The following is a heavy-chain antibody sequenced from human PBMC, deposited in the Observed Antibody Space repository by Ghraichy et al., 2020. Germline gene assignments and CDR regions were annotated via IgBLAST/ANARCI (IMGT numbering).Heavy chain of an antibody. J-gene: IGHJ6*03. CDR1: GGTFSSYA. CDR2: IIPVFGTA. D-gene: IGHD2-15*01. CDR3: ASDPGYCSGGSCYSGNYMDV. Sequence: SVKVSCKASGGTFSSYAISWVRQAPGQGLEWMGGIIPVFGTANYAQKFQGRVTITADESTSTAYLELSSLRSEDTAVYYCASDPGYCSGGSCYSGNYMDVWGKGTTVTVSS. V-gene: IGHV1-69*13.